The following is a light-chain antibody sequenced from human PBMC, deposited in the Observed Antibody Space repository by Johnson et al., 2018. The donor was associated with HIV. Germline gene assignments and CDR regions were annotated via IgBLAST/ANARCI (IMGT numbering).Light chain of an antibody. J-gene: IGLJ1*01. CDR3: GTWDSSLSGYV. CDR1: SSNIGNNY. CDR2: ENN. Sequence: HSVLTQPPSVSAAPGQKVTISCSGSSSNIGNNYVSWYQQLPGTAPKLLIYENNKRPSGIPDRFSGSKSGTSATLGITGLQTGDEADYYCGTWDSSLSGYVVGTGTKVTVL. V-gene: IGLV1-51*02.